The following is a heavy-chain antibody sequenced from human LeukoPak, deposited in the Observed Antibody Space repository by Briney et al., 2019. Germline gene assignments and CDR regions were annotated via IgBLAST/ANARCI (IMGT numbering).Heavy chain of an antibody. CDR1: GFTFSSYG. D-gene: IGHD3-10*01. CDR3: AKEYGSGSKSFDY. CDR2: IRYDGSNK. Sequence: PGGSLRLSCAASGFTFSSYGMHWVRQAPGKGLEWVAFIRYDGSNKYYADSVKGRFTISRDNSKNTLYLQMNSLRAEDTAVYYCAKEYGSGSKSFDYWGQGTLVTVSS. J-gene: IGHJ4*02. V-gene: IGHV3-30*02.